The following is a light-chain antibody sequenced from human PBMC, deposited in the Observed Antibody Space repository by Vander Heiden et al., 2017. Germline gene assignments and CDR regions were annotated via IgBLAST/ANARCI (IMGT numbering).Light chain of an antibody. CDR3: QQDSTSPWT. CDR2: GAS. V-gene: IGKV3-20*01. J-gene: IGKJ1*01. Sequence: EIVLTQSPGTLSLSPGERATLSCRASQSVSSSYLAWNQQKPGQAPRLLIYGASSRATGIPDRFSGSGSGTDFTLTISRLEPEDFAVYYCQQDSTSPWTFGQGTKVEIK. CDR1: QSVSSSY.